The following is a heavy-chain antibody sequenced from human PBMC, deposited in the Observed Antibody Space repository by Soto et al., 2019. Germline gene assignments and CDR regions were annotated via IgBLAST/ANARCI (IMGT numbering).Heavy chain of an antibody. J-gene: IGHJ3*01. CDR3: ARDLPSRVRGFDF. CDR1: GYTFSGYY. CDR2: INPHSGGT. Sequence: ASVKVSCKASGYTFSGYYIHWVRQAPGQGLERMGWINPHSGGTNYAQKFQAWVTMTRDKSINTAYIELSRLRPDDTAVFYCARDLPSRVRGFDFWGQGTMVTVSS. V-gene: IGHV1-2*04. D-gene: IGHD3-10*02.